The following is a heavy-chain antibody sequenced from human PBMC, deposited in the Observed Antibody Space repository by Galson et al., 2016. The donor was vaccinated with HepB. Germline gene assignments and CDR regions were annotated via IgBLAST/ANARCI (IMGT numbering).Heavy chain of an antibody. Sequence: SLRLSCAASRFTSSTYAMSWVRQAPGKGLEWVSAISATGRSTYYADSVKGWFTISKDNSKNTLYLQMNGLRTEDTAIYYCATNGPQLYFHWLNSFDYWGQGTLVTVSS. J-gene: IGHJ4*02. V-gene: IGHV3-23*01. D-gene: IGHD3-9*01. CDR3: ATNGPQLYFHWLNSFDY. CDR2: ISATGRST. CDR1: RFTSSTYA.